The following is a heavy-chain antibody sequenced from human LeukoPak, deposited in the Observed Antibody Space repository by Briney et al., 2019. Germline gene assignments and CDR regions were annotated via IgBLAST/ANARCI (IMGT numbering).Heavy chain of an antibody. CDR1: GFTVNNYG. Sequence: GGSLRLSCAASGFTVNNYGMNWVRQAPGKGLEWVSVISGGGGNTYYADSVKGRFTISRDKSKNTVDLQMNSLRAEDTAIYYCARDGSSSSYYLDYWGQGTLVTVSS. D-gene: IGHD6-13*01. J-gene: IGHJ4*02. CDR3: ARDGSSSSYYLDY. CDR2: ISGGGGNT. V-gene: IGHV3-23*01.